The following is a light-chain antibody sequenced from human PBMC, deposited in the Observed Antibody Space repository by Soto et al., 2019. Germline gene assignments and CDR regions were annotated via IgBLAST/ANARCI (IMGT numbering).Light chain of an antibody. Sequence: SVLTQPRSESGSPGQRVTISCSGSSSNIGSNTVNWYQQLPGTAPKLLIYSNNQRPSGVPDRFSGSKSGTSASLAISGLQSEDEADYYCAAWDDSLNGYVFGTGTKVTVL. CDR1: SSNIGSNT. J-gene: IGLJ1*01. V-gene: IGLV1-44*01. CDR2: SNN. CDR3: AAWDDSLNGYV.